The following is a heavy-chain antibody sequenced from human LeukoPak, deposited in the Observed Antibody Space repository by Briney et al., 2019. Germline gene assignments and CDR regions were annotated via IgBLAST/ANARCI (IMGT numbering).Heavy chain of an antibody. J-gene: IGHJ3*02. V-gene: IGHV4-59*01. Sequence: SETLSLTCTVSGGSISSYYWSWIRQPPGKGLEWIGYIYYSGSTNCNPSLKSRVTISVDTSKNQFSLKLSSVTAADTAVYYCARESQYYRHAFDIWGQGTMVTVSS. CDR2: IYYSGST. CDR3: ARESQYYRHAFDI. CDR1: GGSISSYY. D-gene: IGHD3-10*01.